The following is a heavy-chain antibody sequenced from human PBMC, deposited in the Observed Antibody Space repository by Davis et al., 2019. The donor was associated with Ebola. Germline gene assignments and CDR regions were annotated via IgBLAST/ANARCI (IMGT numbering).Heavy chain of an antibody. CDR3: ARTYRIYGMDV. CDR1: GFSFRNYG. J-gene: IGHJ6*02. V-gene: IGHV3-30*02. CDR2: IGHDGTTT. Sequence: PGGSLRLSCAASGFSFRNYGIHWVRQAPGKGLEWVAFIGHDGTTTYYADSVKGRFTISRDNSKNTLYLQMNSLRAEDTAVYYCARTYRIYGMDVWGQGTTVTVSS. D-gene: IGHD1-26*01.